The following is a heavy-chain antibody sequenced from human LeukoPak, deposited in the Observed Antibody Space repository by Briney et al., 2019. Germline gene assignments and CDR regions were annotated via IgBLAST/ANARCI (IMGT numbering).Heavy chain of an antibody. CDR1: GGSFSGYY. CDR2: INHSGST. V-gene: IGHV4-34*01. D-gene: IGHD3-3*01. J-gene: IGHJ5*02. CDR3: AGRITGYYRNNWFDP. Sequence: SETLSLTCAVYGGSFSGYYWSWIRQPPGKGLEWIGEINHSGSTNYNPSLKSRVTISVDTSKNQFSLKLSSVTAADTAVYYCAGRITGYYRNNWFDPWGQGTLVTVSS.